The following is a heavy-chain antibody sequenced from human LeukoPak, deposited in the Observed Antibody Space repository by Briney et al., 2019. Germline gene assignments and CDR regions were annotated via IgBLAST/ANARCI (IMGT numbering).Heavy chain of an antibody. Sequence: SETLSLTCTVSGGSISSGGYYWSWIRQPPGKGLEWIGYIYHSGSTYYNPSLKSRVTISVDRSKNQFSLKLSSVTAADTAVYYCARGPQPLLRFLPQGGYWYFDLWGRGTLVTVSS. CDR1: GGSISSGGYY. CDR2: IYHSGST. J-gene: IGHJ2*01. CDR3: ARGPQPLLRFLPQGGYWYFDL. V-gene: IGHV4-30-2*01. D-gene: IGHD3-3*01.